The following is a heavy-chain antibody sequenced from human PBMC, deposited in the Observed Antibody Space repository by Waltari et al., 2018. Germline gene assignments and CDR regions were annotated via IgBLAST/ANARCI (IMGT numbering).Heavy chain of an antibody. Sequence: QLVQSGGALVQPGGSRSLSCVASGFMLSNHWMLWVRQAPGKGLQWVAKIHPEGVVANYVDSVKGRFTVSRDNAKNSLYLQMTSLTTDDTAVYFCARDNTFYADDLWGQGAQVTVSS. CDR1: GFMLSNHW. J-gene: IGHJ5*02. CDR3: ARDNTFYADDL. D-gene: IGHD3-16*01. V-gene: IGHV3-7*01. CDR2: IHPEGVVA.